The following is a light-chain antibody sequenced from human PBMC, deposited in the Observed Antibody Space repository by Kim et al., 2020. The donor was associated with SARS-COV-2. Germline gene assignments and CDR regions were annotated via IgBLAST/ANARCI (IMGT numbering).Light chain of an antibody. CDR2: QDS. CDR3: QAWDSSTYV. V-gene: IGLV3-1*01. J-gene: IGLJ1*01. CDR1: KLGDKY. Sequence: ASPGQTASITCSGDKLGDKYACWYQQKPGQSPVLVIYQDSKRPSGIPERFSGSNSGNTATLTISGTQAMDEADDYCQAWDSSTYVFGTGTKVTVL.